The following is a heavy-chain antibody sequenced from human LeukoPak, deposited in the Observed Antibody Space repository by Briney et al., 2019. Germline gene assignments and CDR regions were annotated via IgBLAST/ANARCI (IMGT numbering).Heavy chain of an antibody. CDR2: IYYSGST. V-gene: IGHV4-39*01. CDR1: GGSISSSSYY. D-gene: IGHD5-18*01. CDR3: ARQTGGYSYLFDY. J-gene: IGHJ4*02. Sequence: PSETXXLTCTXSGGSISSSSYYWGWIRQPRGKGLEWIVSIYYSGSTYYNPSLKSRVTISVDTEKNQYTQKLSSVTAADTAVYYCARQTGGYSYLFDYWGQGTLVTVSS.